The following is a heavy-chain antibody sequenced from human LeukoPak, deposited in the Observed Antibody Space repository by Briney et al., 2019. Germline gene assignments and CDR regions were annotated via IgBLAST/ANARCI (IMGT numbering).Heavy chain of an antibody. CDR2: ISGSGGST. D-gene: IGHD4-17*01. J-gene: IGHJ4*02. CDR3: AKDSYGDYDFDY. CDR1: GFTFSSYA. Sequence: GGSLRLTCAASGFTFSSYAMSWVRQAPGKGLEWVSAISGSGGSTYYADSVKGRFTISRDNSKNTLYLQMNSLRAEDTAVYYCAKDSYGDYDFDYWGQGTLVTVSS. V-gene: IGHV3-23*01.